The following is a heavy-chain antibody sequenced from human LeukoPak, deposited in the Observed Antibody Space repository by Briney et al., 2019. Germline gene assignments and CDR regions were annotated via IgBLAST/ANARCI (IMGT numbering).Heavy chain of an antibody. V-gene: IGHV3-30*02. D-gene: IGHD6-13*01. CDR2: IRHDGSNK. Sequence: EPGGSLRLSCAASGFTFSSYGMHWVRQAPGKGLEWVAFIRHDGSNKYYADSVKGRFTISRDNSKNTLYLQMNSLRAEDTAVYYCARVQGYSSSWYNDAFDIWGQGTMVTVSS. CDR1: GFTFSSYG. CDR3: ARVQGYSSSWYNDAFDI. J-gene: IGHJ3*02.